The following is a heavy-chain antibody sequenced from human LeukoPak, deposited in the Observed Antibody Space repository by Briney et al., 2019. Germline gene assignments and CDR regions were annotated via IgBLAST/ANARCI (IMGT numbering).Heavy chain of an antibody. CDR1: GFTFSNAW. CDR2: IKTKGEGGTA. V-gene: IGHV3-15*01. CDR3: AFYYYGTRRFDP. D-gene: IGHD3-10*01. Sequence: GGSLRLSCAASGFTFSNAWMSWVRQAPGKGLEWVGRIKTKGEGGTADYATPVKGRFTISRDDSKNTLYLQMNSLKTEDTAVYYCAFYYYGTRRFDPWGQGTLVTVSS. J-gene: IGHJ5*02.